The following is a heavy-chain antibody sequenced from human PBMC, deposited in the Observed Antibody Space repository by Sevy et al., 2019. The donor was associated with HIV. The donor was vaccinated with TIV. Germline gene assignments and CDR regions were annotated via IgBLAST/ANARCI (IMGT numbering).Heavy chain of an antibody. J-gene: IGHJ4*02. CDR3: ARVGVGGSLFCDY. CDR1: GFTFSSYW. CDR2: IKQDGSEK. D-gene: IGHD1-26*01. V-gene: IGHV3-7*01. Sequence: GGSLRLSCAASGFTFSSYWMSWVRQAPGKGLEWVANIKQDGSEKYYVYSVKGRFTISRDNAKNSLYLQMNSLRAEDTAVYYCARVGVGGSLFCDYWGQGTLVTVSS.